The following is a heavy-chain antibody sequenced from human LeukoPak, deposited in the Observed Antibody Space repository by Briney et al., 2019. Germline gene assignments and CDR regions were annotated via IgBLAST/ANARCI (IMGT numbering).Heavy chain of an antibody. CDR2: IYYSGST. CDR1: GGSISSGGYY. CDR3: ARGRYSGYDWDYYGMDV. D-gene: IGHD5-12*01. V-gene: IGHV4-31*03. Sequence: PSETLSLTCTVSGGSISSGGYYWSWIRQHPGKGLVWIGNIYYSGSTYYNPSLKSRVTISVDTSKNQFSLKLSSVTAADTAVYYCARGRYSGYDWDYYGMDVWGQGTTVTVSS. J-gene: IGHJ6*02.